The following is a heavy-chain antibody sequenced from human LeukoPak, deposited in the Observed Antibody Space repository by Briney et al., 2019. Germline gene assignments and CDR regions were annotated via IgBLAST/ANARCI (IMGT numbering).Heavy chain of an antibody. D-gene: IGHD3-22*01. CDR1: GYTFTGYY. Sequence: ASVKVSCKASGYTFTGYYMHWVRQAPGQGLEWMGWINLNSGGTNYAQKFQGRVTMTRDTSISTAYMELSRLRSDDTAVYYCARSGSGYYYPPYDYWGQGTLVTVSS. CDR2: INLNSGGT. CDR3: ARSGSGYYYPPYDY. V-gene: IGHV1-2*02. J-gene: IGHJ4*02.